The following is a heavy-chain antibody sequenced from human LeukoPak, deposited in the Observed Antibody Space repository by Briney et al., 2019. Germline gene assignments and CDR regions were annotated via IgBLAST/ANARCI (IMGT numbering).Heavy chain of an antibody. CDR2: IIRIFGTA. CDR3: ARVAVRGVPKNYYYYYGMDV. J-gene: IGHJ6*02. V-gene: IGHV1-69*13. Sequence: ASVKVSCKASGYTFTTYYMHWVRQAPGQGLEWMGGIIRIFGTANYAQKFQGRVTITADESTSTAYMELSSLRSEDTAVYYCARVAVRGVPKNYYYYYGMDVWGQGTTVTVSS. D-gene: IGHD3-10*01. CDR1: GYTFTTYY.